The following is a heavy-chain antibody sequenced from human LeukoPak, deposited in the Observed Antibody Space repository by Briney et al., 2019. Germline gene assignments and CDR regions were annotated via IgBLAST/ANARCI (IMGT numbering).Heavy chain of an antibody. J-gene: IGHJ4*01. CDR2: IGHSGST. CDR1: GASCHNYY. V-gene: IGHV4-34*01. CDR3: ARSGTYQCSSAYDY. D-gene: IGHD3-10*01. Sequence: SETLSLTCAVYGASCHNYYWTWIRQPPGKRLEWLGEIGHSGSTNYNPSLNSRVTVSLDTSKNQFSLRLTSVTAADTAVYYCARSGTYQCSSAYDYWGQGTLVTVSS.